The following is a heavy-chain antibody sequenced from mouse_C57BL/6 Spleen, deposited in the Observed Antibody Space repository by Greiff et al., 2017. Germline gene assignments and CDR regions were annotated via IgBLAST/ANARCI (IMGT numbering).Heavy chain of an antibody. CDR3: ARLDYGSRYFDY. V-gene: IGHV5-6*01. Sequence: EVKVVESGGDLVKPGGSLKLSCAASGFTFSSYGMSWVSQTPDKRLEWVATISSGGSYTYYPASVKGQFTISRDNAKNTLYLQMSSLKSEDTAMYYCARLDYGSRYFDYWGQGTTLTVSS. CDR1: GFTFSSYG. D-gene: IGHD1-1*01. J-gene: IGHJ2*01. CDR2: ISSGGSYT.